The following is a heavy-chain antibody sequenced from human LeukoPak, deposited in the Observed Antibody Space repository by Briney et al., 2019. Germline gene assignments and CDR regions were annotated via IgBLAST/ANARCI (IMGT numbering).Heavy chain of an antibody. CDR3: GRDDWGPADY. CDR2: INTDGSEK. J-gene: IGHJ4*02. D-gene: IGHD3-9*01. V-gene: IGHV3-7*01. Sequence: GGSLRLSCAASGFTFSHYWMSWVRQAPGKGLEWVANINTDGSEKYYVDSVKGRFIISRDNAEHSLSLQMNSLRAEDTAIYYCGRDDWGPADYWGQGTLVTVSS. CDR1: GFTFSHYW.